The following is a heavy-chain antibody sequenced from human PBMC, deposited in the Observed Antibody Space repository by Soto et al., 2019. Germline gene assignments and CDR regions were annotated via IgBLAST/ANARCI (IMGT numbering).Heavy chain of an antibody. CDR2: IYNSGTT. J-gene: IGHJ4*02. CDR3: ARLRLYYGSGSYYNTFDY. D-gene: IGHD3-10*01. CDR1: GGSISSYY. Sequence: SETLSLTCSVSGGSISSYYWIWIRQPPGKGLEWIGYIYNSGTTNYNPSLKSRVTISVDTSKNQFSLKLSSVAAADTAVYYCARLRLYYGSGSYYNTFDYWGQGTLVTVSS. V-gene: IGHV4-59*08.